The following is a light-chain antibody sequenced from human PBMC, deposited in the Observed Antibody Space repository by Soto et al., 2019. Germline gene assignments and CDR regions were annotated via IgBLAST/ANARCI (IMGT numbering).Light chain of an antibody. J-gene: IGKJ4*01. CDR1: QSISSW. CDR3: HHYNSYL. Sequence: DIQMTQSPSTLSASVGDRVTITCRASQSISSWLAWYQQKPGKAPKLLIYKASSLESGVPSRFSGSGSGTEFTLTISSLQPDDFATYYCHHYNSYLFGGGTKVEIK. V-gene: IGKV1-5*03. CDR2: KAS.